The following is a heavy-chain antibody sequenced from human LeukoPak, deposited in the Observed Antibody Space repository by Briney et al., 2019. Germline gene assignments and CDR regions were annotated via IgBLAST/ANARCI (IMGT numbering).Heavy chain of an antibody. V-gene: IGHV3-23*01. CDR1: GFILRSYG. J-gene: IGHJ4*02. CDR3: AKWGDYDILTGHYVSDF. CDR2: ITGSGDTT. Sequence: GGSLRLSGAASGFILRSYGMSWVRQAPGKGLEWVSAITGSGDTTYYADSVKGRFTISRDNSKNTLNVEMNTLRAEYTAVYYCAKWGDYDILTGHYVSDFWGQGTLVTVSS. D-gene: IGHD3-9*01.